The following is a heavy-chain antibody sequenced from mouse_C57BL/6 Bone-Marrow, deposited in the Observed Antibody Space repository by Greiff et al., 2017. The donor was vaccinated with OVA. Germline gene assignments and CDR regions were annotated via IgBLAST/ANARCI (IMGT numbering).Heavy chain of an antibody. CDR3: TRGHYYGSSAYYYAMDY. CDR2: ISSSGDYI. D-gene: IGHD1-1*01. Sequence: EVNLVESGEGLVKPGGSLKLSCAASGFTFSSYAMSWVRQTPEKRLEWVAYISSSGDYISYADTVKGRFTISSDNASNTLYLQISSLKSEDTAMYYCTRGHYYGSSAYYYAMDYWGQGTSVTVSS. V-gene: IGHV5-9-1*02. CDR1: GFTFSSYA. J-gene: IGHJ4*01.